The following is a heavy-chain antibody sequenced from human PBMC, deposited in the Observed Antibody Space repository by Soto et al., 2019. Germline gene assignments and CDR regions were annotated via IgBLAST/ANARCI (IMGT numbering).Heavy chain of an antibody. D-gene: IGHD6-19*01. Sequence: ASVNVSCKASGYTFTIYGISWVLQAPGQGLEWMGWISAYNGNTNYAQKLQGRVTMTTDTSTSTAYMELRSLRSDDTAVYYCAGGILNSSGWYFDYWGQGTLVTVSS. J-gene: IGHJ4*02. V-gene: IGHV1-18*01. CDR3: AGGILNSSGWYFDY. CDR1: GYTFTIYG. CDR2: ISAYNGNT.